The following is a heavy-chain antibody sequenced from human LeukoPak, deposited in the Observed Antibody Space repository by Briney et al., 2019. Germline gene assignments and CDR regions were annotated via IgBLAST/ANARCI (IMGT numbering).Heavy chain of an antibody. D-gene: IGHD6-19*01. CDR3: AKDVKPDSGRDVDY. J-gene: IGHJ4*02. V-gene: IGHV3-23*01. Sequence: GGSLRLSCAASGFTFSSYVMSWVRQTPGKGLEWVSTISAGDDSTYYADSVKGRFTISRDNSKNTLYLQMNSLRAGDTGIYYCAKDVKPDSGRDVDYWGQGTLVTVSS. CDR2: ISAGDDST. CDR1: GFTFSSYV.